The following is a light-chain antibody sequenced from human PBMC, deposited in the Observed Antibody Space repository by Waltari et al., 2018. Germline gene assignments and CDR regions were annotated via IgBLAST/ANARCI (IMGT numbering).Light chain of an antibody. CDR2: EVN. Sequence: QSALTQPASVSGSPGQSITISCTGTSSDVESYNLVSWYQQHPGKATKVMNYEVNKRPPGVSTLLFASKSSNTATLTISALHAEDDPDYYCCSYAGSTTYVFATATRVTVL. CDR1: SSDVESYNL. V-gene: IGLV2-23*02. J-gene: IGLJ1*01. CDR3: CSYAGSTTYV.